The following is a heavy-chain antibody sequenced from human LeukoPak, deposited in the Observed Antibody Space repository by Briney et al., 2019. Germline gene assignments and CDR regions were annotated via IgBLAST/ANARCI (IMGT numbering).Heavy chain of an antibody. D-gene: IGHD1-26*01. CDR2: VSLAGQT. J-gene: IGHJ4*02. Sequence: TSETLSSCRDHPGGSITKTTCWSGVRQPPGQGLEWIGEVSLAGQTNYTPSLNGRVTMSLDESSNQLSLKLISVTAADTAIYYALRDSGVFCPFGYWGQGTLVIVPS. CDR3: LRDSGVFCPFGY. CDR1: GGSITKTTC. V-gene: IGHV4-4*02.